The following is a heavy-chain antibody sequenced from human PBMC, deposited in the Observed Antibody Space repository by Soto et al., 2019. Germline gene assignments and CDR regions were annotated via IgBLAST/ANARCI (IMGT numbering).Heavy chain of an antibody. D-gene: IGHD2-2*01. V-gene: IGHV1-18*01. CDR1: GCTFTSYD. CDR3: AREGCSSTSCYSIAQLYYSYYSTDV. Sequence: ASVKVCCKASGCTFTSYDISWVRQAPGQGLEWMGWISAYNGDTNYAQKLQGRVTMTTDTSTSTAYMELRSLRSDDTAVYYCAREGCSSTSCYSIAQLYYSYYSTDVWCKGTTLTVS. J-gene: IGHJ6*03. CDR2: ISAYNGDT.